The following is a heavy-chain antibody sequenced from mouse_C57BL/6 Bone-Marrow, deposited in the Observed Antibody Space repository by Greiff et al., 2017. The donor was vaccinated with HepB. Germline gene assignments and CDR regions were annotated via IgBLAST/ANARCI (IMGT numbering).Heavy chain of an antibody. V-gene: IGHV1-81*01. CDR2: IYPRSGNT. D-gene: IGHD1-1*01. CDR3: ARLRYYGSSPYFDV. J-gene: IGHJ1*03. Sequence: VMLVESGAELARPGASVKLSCKASGYTFTSYGISWVKQRTGQGLEWIGEIYPRSGNTYYNEKFKGKATLTADKSSSTAYMELRSLTSEDSAVYFCARLRYYGSSPYFDVWGTGTTVTVSS. CDR1: GYTFTSYG.